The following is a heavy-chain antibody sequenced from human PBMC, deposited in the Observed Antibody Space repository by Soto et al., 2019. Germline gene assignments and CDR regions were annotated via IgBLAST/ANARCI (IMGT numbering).Heavy chain of an antibody. J-gene: IGHJ6*02. CDR3: ARGRGTMISLDV. Sequence: ASVKVSCKASGYTFTSYEINWVRQATGQGLEWMGWMNPNSGNTGYAQKFQGRVTMTRNTPISTAYMELSSLRSEDTAVYYCARGRGTMISLDVWGQGTTVTVSS. V-gene: IGHV1-8*01. CDR1: GYTFTSYE. D-gene: IGHD3-22*01. CDR2: MNPNSGNT.